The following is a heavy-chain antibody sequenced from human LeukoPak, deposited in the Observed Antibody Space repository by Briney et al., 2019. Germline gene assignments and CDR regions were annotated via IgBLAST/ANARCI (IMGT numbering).Heavy chain of an antibody. Sequence: SETLSLTCSVSGGSIISHYWTWIRQPPGKGLEWIGNIYHRGTTNYNPSLKSRIVISVDTSKKGFSLNLSSLTAADTAVYYCASSEKYGSGSYDYWGQGTLVTVSS. J-gene: IGHJ4*02. CDR1: GGSIISHY. D-gene: IGHD3-10*01. CDR2: IYHRGTT. V-gene: IGHV4-59*11. CDR3: ASSEKYGSGSYDY.